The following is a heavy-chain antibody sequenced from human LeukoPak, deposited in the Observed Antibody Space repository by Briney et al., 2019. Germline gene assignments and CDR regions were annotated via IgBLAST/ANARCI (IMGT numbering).Heavy chain of an antibody. CDR2: IIPIFGIA. CDR3: AREGYYYDSSSLIHYYYYGMDV. J-gene: IGHJ6*02. V-gene: IGHV1-69*04. CDR1: GGTFSSYA. Sequence: ASVKVSCKASGGTFSSYAISWVRQAPGQGLEWMGRIIPIFGIANYAQKFQGRVTITADKSTSTAYMELSSLRSEDTAVYYCAREGYYYDSSSLIHYYYYGMDVWGQGTTVTVSS. D-gene: IGHD3-22*01.